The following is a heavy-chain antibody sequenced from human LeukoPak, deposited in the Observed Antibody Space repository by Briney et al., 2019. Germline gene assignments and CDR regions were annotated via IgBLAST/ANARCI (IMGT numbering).Heavy chain of an antibody. Sequence: GGSLRLSCAASGFTFSSYEMNWVRQAPGKGLEWVSYISNSGSTIYYADSVKGRFTISRDNAKNSLYLQMNSLRAEDTAVYHCAGLLLLGIWGQGTLVTVSS. J-gene: IGHJ4*02. CDR3: AGLLLLGI. D-gene: IGHD2-21*02. CDR1: GFTFSSYE. CDR2: ISNSGSTI. V-gene: IGHV3-48*03.